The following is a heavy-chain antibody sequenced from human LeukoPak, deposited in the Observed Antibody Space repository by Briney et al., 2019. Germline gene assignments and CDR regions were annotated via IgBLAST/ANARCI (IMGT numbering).Heavy chain of an antibody. CDR2: IYTSGST. Sequence: SETLSLTCTVSGGSISSYYWSWIRQPAGKGLEWIGRIYTSGSTNYNPSLKSRVAMSVDTSKNQFSLKLSSVTAADTAVYYCARGVVGGYSYGIWFDPWGQGTLVTVSS. D-gene: IGHD5-18*01. CDR3: ARGVVGGYSYGIWFDP. J-gene: IGHJ5*02. CDR1: GGSISSYY. V-gene: IGHV4-4*07.